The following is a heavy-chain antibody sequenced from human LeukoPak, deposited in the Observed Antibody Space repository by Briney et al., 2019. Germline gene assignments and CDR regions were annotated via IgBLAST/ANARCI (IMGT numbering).Heavy chain of an antibody. D-gene: IGHD3-3*01. V-gene: IGHV3-21*01. CDR2: ISRTGDFQ. CDR1: GFTFSTYA. Sequence: GGSLRLSCAASGFTFSTYAMNWVRQAPGKGLEWVSSISRTGDFQYYADTLKGRFTISRDNAESSLYLQMYSLSDEDTAVYYCARVPFGVVNFIDYWGQGTLLTVSS. J-gene: IGHJ4*02. CDR3: ARVPFGVVNFIDY.